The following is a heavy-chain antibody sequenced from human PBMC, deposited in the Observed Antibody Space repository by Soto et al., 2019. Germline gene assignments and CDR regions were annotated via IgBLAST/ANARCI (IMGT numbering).Heavy chain of an antibody. D-gene: IGHD6-13*01. CDR2: IYPGDSET. V-gene: IGHV5-51*01. CDR1: GYNFTKNW. Sequence: GESLKISCRGTGYNFTKNWIGWVRQMPGKGLEWMGIIYPGDSETRYSPSFQGQVTISVDKSKNTAYLHWSSLKASDTATYYCARGSLAAPSSLDHWGQGTLVTVSS. J-gene: IGHJ4*02. CDR3: ARGSLAAPSSLDH.